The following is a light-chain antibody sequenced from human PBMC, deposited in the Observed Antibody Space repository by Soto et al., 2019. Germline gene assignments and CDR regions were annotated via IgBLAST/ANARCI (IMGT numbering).Light chain of an antibody. CDR2: DAS. CDR3: HSRP. J-gene: IGKJ5*01. V-gene: IGKV1-9*01. Sequence: RLSHSASFVSAYIGDIVTIACRASQDIKSYLALYQQKPGKAPKLLIYDASTLESGVPSRFSGSGSETEFTLTISSLQPDDITTSLCHSRPSGQRTRPAIK. CDR1: QDIKSY.